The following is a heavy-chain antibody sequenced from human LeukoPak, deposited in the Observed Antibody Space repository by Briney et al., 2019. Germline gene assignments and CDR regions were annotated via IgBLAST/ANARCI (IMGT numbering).Heavy chain of an antibody. Sequence: PGGSLRLSCAASGFTFSSYWMSWVRQAPGKGLEWVANIKQDGSEKYYVDSVKGRFTISRDNAKNSLYLQMNSLRAEDTAVYYCARLYYDFWSGYPRSLDCWGQGTLVTVSS. D-gene: IGHD3-3*01. CDR3: ARLYYDFWSGYPRSLDC. CDR2: IKQDGSEK. J-gene: IGHJ4*02. V-gene: IGHV3-7*01. CDR1: GFTFSSYW.